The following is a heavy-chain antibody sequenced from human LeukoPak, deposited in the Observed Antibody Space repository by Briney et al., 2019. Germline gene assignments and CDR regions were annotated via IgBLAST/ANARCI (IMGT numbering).Heavy chain of an antibody. Sequence: GGSLRLSCEASGFTFSGYAVSWVRQAPGKGLEWVSGFGTDGNTHYAESVRGRFDISRDTSKTTVYLQMNSLRAEDTAVYYCARTVAAAGYGAFDIWGQGTMVTVSS. V-gene: IGHV3-23*01. CDR2: FGTDGNT. CDR3: ARTVAAAGYGAFDI. D-gene: IGHD6-13*01. CDR1: GFTFSGYA. J-gene: IGHJ3*02.